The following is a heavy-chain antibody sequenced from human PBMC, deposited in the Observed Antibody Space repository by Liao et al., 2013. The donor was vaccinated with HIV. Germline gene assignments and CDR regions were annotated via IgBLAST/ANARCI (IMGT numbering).Heavy chain of an antibody. Sequence: QVQLQQWGAGLLKPSETLSLTCAVYGGSFSGYYWSWIRQPPGKGLEWIGEINHSGSTNYNPSLKSRVTMSVDTSKNQFSLKLSSVTAADTAVYYCARVYYWYFDLWGLAPWSLSPQ. J-gene: IGHJ2*01. CDR1: GGSFSGYY. CDR3: ARVYYWYFDL. CDR2: INHSGST. V-gene: IGHV4-34*01.